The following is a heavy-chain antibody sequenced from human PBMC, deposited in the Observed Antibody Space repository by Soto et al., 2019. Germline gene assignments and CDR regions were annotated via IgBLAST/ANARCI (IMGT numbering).Heavy chain of an antibody. CDR1: GGSFSGYI. V-gene: IGHV4-34*01. D-gene: IGHD2-8*01. J-gene: IGHJ6*02. CDR2: INHSGST. CDR3: ASDLGYCTNGVCFYGMDV. Sequence: PSETMSLTCDVYGGSFSGYIWTWIRQTPGKGLQWIGQINHSGSTNYNPSLKSRVTISVHTSNSQFSLELSSVTAADTAVYYCASDLGYCTNGVCFYGMDVWGQGTTVTVSS.